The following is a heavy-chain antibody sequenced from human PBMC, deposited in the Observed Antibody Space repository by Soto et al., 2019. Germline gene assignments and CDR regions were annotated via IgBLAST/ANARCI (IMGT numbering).Heavy chain of an antibody. CDR2: ISAYNGNT. CDR1: GYTFTTYG. V-gene: IGHV1-18*01. Sequence: QVQLVQSGAEVKKPGASVKVSCKASGYTFTTYGISWVRQAPGQGLEWMGWISAYNGNTNYALKFQGRVTMTTDTSTSTAYMELRSLRSDDTAVYYCARSGDPVDYFYYYGMYVWGQGTTVTVSS. CDR3: ARSGDPVDYFYYYGMYV. J-gene: IGHJ6*02. D-gene: IGHD4-17*01.